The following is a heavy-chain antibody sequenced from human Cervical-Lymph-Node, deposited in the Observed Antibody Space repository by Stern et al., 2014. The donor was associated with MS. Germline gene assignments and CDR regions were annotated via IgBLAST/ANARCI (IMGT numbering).Heavy chain of an antibody. CDR2: IYYSGST. D-gene: IGHD3-22*01. J-gene: IGHJ4*02. CDR3: GRGSADYNDSSVYPYYFDY. Sequence: QVQLQESGPGLVKPSETLSLTCTVSSGSISTNYWSWIRQPPGKGLEWIGYIYYSGSTNYNPSLKSRVTISVATSTNQFSLKMSSVPAADTAVYYCGRGSADYNDSSVYPYYFDYGGRGPLATVP. V-gene: IGHV4-59*01. CDR1: SGSISTNY.